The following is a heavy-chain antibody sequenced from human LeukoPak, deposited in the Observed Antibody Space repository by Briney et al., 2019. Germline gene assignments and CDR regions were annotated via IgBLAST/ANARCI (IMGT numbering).Heavy chain of an antibody. CDR3: AKGNQVGYYYYCMDV. CDR2: ISGSGGST. CDR1: GFTFDDYG. V-gene: IGHV3-23*01. J-gene: IGHJ6*03. D-gene: IGHD2-15*01. Sequence: GGSLRLSCAASGFTFDDYGMSWVRQAPGKGLEWVSAISGSGGSTYYADSVKGRFTISRDNSKNTLYLQMNSLRAEDTAVYYCAKGNQVGYYYYCMDVWGKGTTVTISS.